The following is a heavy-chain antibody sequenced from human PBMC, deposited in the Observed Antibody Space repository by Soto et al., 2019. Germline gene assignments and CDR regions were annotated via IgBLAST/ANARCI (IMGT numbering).Heavy chain of an antibody. CDR1: DDSISSGGYY. Sequence: QVQLQESGPGLVKPSQTLSLTCTVSDDSISSGGYYWSWIRQHPGKGLEWIGYIYGTGNMYYKSSLKSRLTFSVDTSKNHFSLKLTSVTAAYTAVYYCARGTDTWFFALWGRGTLVTVSS. J-gene: IGHJ2*01. V-gene: IGHV4-31*03. CDR3: ARGTDTWFFAL. CDR2: IYGTGNM. D-gene: IGHD3-9*01.